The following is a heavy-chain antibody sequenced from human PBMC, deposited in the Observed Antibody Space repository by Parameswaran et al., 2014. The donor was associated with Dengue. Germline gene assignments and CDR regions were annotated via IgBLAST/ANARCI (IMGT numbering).Heavy chain of an antibody. CDR2: IFSNDGE. Sequence: LPGSGPTLVKPTETLTLTCSVSELSLSNSRMGVSWIRQPPGRPLEWLAHIFSNDGESYSTSLKSRLTISKDTSMSQVVLTMTNMDPVDTATYYCARTPAAYSSSWSKYFDYWGQGIMVTVSS. CDR3: ARTPAAYSSSWSKYFDY. CDR1: ELSLSNSRMG. V-gene: IGHV2-26*01. J-gene: IGHJ4*02. D-gene: IGHD6-13*01.